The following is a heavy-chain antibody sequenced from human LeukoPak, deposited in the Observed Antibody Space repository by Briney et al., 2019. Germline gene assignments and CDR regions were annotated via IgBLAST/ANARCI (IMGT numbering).Heavy chain of an antibody. Sequence: GGSLRLSCAASGFTFSSYAMTWVRQAPGKGLEWVSAISGSDAGTYYADSVKGRFTISRDNSKNTLYLQMNSLRAEDTAIYYCAKERSFGTWLGDYWGQGTLVTVSS. J-gene: IGHJ4*02. D-gene: IGHD2/OR15-2a*01. CDR3: AKERSFGTWLGDY. CDR2: ISGSDAGT. CDR1: GFTFSSYA. V-gene: IGHV3-23*01.